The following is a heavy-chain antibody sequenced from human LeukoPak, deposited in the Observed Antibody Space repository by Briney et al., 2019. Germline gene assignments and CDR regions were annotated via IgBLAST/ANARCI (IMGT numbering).Heavy chain of an antibody. CDR2: IYYSGST. J-gene: IGHJ6*03. CDR1: GYSISSGYY. CDR3: ARQDYDFWSGSYYMDV. Sequence: SETLSLTCTVSGYSISSGYYWGWIRQPPGKGLEWIGSIYYSGSTYYHPSLKSRVTISVDTSKNQFSLKLSSVTAADTAVYYCARQDYDFWSGSYYMDVWGKGTTVTVSS. D-gene: IGHD3-3*01. V-gene: IGHV4-38-2*02.